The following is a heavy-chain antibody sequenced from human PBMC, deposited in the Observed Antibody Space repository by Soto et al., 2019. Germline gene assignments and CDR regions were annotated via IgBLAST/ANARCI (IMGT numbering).Heavy chain of an antibody. J-gene: IGHJ6*02. CDR1: GYTFTGYY. D-gene: IGHD3-9*01. Sequence: ASVKVSCKASGYTFTGYYMHWVRQAPGQGLEWMGWINPNSGGTNYAQKFQGRVTMTRDTSISTAYMELSRLRSGDTAVYYCARVGAYYDILTGYYTDYYGMDVWGQGTTVTVSS. CDR2: INPNSGGT. V-gene: IGHV1-2*02. CDR3: ARVGAYYDILTGYYTDYYGMDV.